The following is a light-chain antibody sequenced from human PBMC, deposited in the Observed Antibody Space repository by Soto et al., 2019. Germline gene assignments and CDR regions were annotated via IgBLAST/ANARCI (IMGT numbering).Light chain of an antibody. CDR3: CSYAGSSTSYV. Sequence: QSALTQPASVSGSPGQSITISCTGTSSDVGSYNLVSWYQQHPGKAHKLMIYEVSKRPSGVSNRFSGSKSGNTASLTISGLQAEDEADYYCCSYAGSSTSYVFGTGTKLTVL. CDR1: SSDVGSYNL. V-gene: IGLV2-23*02. J-gene: IGLJ1*01. CDR2: EVS.